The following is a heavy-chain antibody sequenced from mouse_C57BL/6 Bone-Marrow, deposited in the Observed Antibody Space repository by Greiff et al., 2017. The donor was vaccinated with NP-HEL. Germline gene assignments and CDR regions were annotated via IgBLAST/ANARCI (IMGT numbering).Heavy chain of an antibody. CDR3: AREGSIYFDY. J-gene: IGHJ2*01. Sequence: QVHVKQPGAELVRPGTSVKLSCKASGYTFTSYWMHWVKQRPGQGLEWIGVIDPSDSYTNYNQKFKGKATLTVDTSSSTAYMQLSSLTSEDSAVYYCAREGSIYFDYWGQGTTLTGSS. CDR1: GYTFTSYW. V-gene: IGHV1-59*01. D-gene: IGHD2-10*02. CDR2: IDPSDSYT.